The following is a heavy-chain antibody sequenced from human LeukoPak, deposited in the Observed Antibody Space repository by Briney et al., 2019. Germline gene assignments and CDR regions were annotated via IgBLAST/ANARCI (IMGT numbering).Heavy chain of an antibody. CDR3: ARVLRCSGGSCYSGGAFDI. CDR2: IWYDGSNK. D-gene: IGHD2-15*01. Sequence: PGGSLRLSCAASGFTFSSYGMHWVRQAPGKGLEWVAVIWYDGSNKYYADSVKGRFTISRDNSKNTLYLQMNSLRAEDTAVYYCARVLRCSGGSCYSGGAFDIWGQGTMVTVSS. CDR1: GFTFSSYG. J-gene: IGHJ3*02. V-gene: IGHV3-33*01.